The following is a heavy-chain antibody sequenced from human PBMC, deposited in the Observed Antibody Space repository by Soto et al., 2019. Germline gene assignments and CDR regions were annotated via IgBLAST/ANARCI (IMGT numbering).Heavy chain of an antibody. CDR3: AKASVAGTLAFDI. CDR1: GFTFSSYG. CDR2: ISYDGSNK. D-gene: IGHD6-19*01. V-gene: IGHV3-30*18. J-gene: IGHJ3*02. Sequence: QVQLVESGGGVVQPGRSLRLSCAASGFTFSSYGMHWVRQAPGKGLEWVAVISYDGSNKYYADSVKGRFTISRDNSKNTLYLKMNSLRAEDTAVYYCAKASVAGTLAFDIWGQGTMVTVSS.